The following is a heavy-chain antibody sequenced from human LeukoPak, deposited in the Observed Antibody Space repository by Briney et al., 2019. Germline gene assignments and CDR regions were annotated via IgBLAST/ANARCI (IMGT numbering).Heavy chain of an antibody. CDR3: ARALGSSSDS. D-gene: IGHD1-26*01. V-gene: IGHV3-74*01. Sequence: PGGSLRLSCAASGFTFRNSWMHWVRQAPGKGLVWVSRINDDGSTTNYADSVKGRFTISRDNAKNTLYLQMNSLSGEDTAVYYCARALGSSSDSWGQGTLVTVSS. CDR1: GFTFRNSW. CDR2: INDDGSTT. J-gene: IGHJ4*02.